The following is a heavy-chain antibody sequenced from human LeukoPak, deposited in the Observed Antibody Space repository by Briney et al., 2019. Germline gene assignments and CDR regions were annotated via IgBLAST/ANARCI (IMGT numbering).Heavy chain of an antibody. V-gene: IGHV4-31*03. D-gene: IGHD1-7*01. J-gene: IGHJ4*02. Sequence: SETLSLTCTVSGGSISSGVYYWSWIRQHPGKGLEWIGYIYYSGSTYYNPSLKSRVTISVDTSKNQFSLKLSSVTAADTAVYYCARRVNWNFIDYWGQGTLVTASS. CDR2: IYYSGST. CDR1: GGSISSGVYY. CDR3: ARRVNWNFIDY.